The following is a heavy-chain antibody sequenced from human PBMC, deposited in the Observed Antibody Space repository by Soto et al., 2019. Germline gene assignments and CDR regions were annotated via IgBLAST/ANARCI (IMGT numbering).Heavy chain of an antibody. Sequence: QAWGSLRLSCAASGFTFITYGMHWVRQAPGKGLEWVAVMGNDGITTFYADSVKGRFTISRDNSKNTLFLQMNSLRADDTAVYYCAKEFQWELHAFDIWGQGTMV. D-gene: IGHD1-26*01. J-gene: IGHJ3*02. CDR3: AKEFQWELHAFDI. V-gene: IGHV3-30*02. CDR1: GFTFITYG. CDR2: MGNDGITT.